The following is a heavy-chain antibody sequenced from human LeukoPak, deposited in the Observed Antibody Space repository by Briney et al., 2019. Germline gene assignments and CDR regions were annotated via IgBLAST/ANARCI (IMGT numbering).Heavy chain of an antibody. V-gene: IGHV3-48*01. CDR1: GFTFSSYS. Sequence: PGGSLRLSCVASGFTFSSYSMNWVRQAPGQGLEWLSYISGSGSTIYYADSVKGRFTISRDNAKNSLYLQMNSLRAEDTAVYYCARADGYYYDTSGPLGYMDVWGKGTTVTVSS. J-gene: IGHJ6*03. CDR3: ARADGYYYDTSGPLGYMDV. D-gene: IGHD3-22*01. CDR2: ISGSGSTI.